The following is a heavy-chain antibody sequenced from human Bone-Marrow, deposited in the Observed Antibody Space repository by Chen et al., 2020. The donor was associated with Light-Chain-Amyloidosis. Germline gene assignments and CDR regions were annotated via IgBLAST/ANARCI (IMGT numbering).Heavy chain of an antibody. D-gene: IGHD6-19*01. CDR2: ITWNSGHI. CDR3: ARDLASSAWYALDS. V-gene: IGHV3-9*01. CDR1: GFTFDEHA. J-gene: IGHJ4*02. Sequence: EVQLVESGGDLVQPGRSLRLSCTASGFTFDEHAIHWVRQPPGKGLEWVSGITWNSGHIDDADSVKGRFTVSRDNAKSSLYLQMNSLRVEDTALYFCARDLASSAWYALDSWGQGTQVTVSS.